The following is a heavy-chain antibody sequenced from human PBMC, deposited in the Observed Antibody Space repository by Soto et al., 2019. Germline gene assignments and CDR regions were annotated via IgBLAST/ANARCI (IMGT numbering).Heavy chain of an antibody. Sequence: ASVKVSCTASGYTFTGYYMHWVRQAPGQGLEWMGWINPNSGGTNYAQKFQGWVTMTRDTSISTAYMELSRLRSDDTAVYYCARGGDYGSGSYPLGPWGQGTLVTVSS. V-gene: IGHV1-2*04. CDR2: INPNSGGT. D-gene: IGHD3-10*01. CDR3: ARGGDYGSGSYPLGP. J-gene: IGHJ5*02. CDR1: GYTFTGYY.